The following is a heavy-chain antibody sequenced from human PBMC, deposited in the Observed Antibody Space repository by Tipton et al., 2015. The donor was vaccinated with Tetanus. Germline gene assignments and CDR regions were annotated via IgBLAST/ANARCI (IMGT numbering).Heavy chain of an antibody. CDR3: ARANYDFPKKGPFDS. D-gene: IGHD3-3*01. Sequence: TLSLTCTVSGGSVRSGSYYWNWIRQPPGKGLEWIGYVSYSGSTNSNYSLKSRITNSQDTSKNQFSLRLTSVTAADTAVYYCARANYDFPKKGPFDSWGQGSLVIVSS. V-gene: IGHV4-61*01. CDR2: VSYSGST. J-gene: IGHJ4*02. CDR1: GGSVRSGSYY.